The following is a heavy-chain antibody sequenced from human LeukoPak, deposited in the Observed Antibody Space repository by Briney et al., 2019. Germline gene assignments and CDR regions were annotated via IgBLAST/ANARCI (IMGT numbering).Heavy chain of an antibody. D-gene: IGHD3-22*01. CDR3: ATHYYDSMYYFDY. CDR2: IYYSGNT. CDR1: GGSISSSSYY. J-gene: IGHJ4*02. Sequence: SETLSLTCTVSGGSISSSSYYWAWIRQPPGKGLEWIGSIYYSGNTYYKSSLKSRVTIAVDTSKNQFSLKLSSVTAADTAVYYCATHYYDSMYYFDYWGQGTLVTVSS. V-gene: IGHV4-39*07.